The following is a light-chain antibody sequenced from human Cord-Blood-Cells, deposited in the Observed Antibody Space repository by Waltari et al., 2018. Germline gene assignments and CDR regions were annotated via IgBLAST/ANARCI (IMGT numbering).Light chain of an antibody. CDR3: CSYEGSYV. CDR1: SSDVGGYNY. J-gene: IGLJ1*01. V-gene: IGLV2-11*01. Sequence: QSALTQPRSVSGSPGQSVTISCTGTSSDVGGYNYVSWYQQHPDKAPKRMVYDVSKRPSGVPDRCSGSKSGNTASLTISGLQAEDEADYYCCSYEGSYVFGTGTKVTVL. CDR2: DVS.